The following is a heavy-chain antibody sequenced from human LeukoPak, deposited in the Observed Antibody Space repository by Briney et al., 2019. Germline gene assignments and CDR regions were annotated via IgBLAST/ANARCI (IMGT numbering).Heavy chain of an antibody. CDR1: GFTFSDYY. CDR3: ARGLEDILTHNYWGGGHFDY. CDR2: ISNSGAYT. Sequence: PGGSLRLSCAVSGFTFSDYYMSWIRQSPGKGLEWVSCISNSGAYTNYADSVKGRFTISRDNAKNSLFLQMSSLRAEDTAVYYCARGLEDILTHNYWGGGHFDYWGQGSLVTVSS. D-gene: IGHD3-9*01. J-gene: IGHJ4*02. V-gene: IGHV3-11*06.